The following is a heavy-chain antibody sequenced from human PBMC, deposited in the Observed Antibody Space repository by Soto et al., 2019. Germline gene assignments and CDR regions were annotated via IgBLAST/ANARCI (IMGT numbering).Heavy chain of an antibody. J-gene: IGHJ5*02. CDR2: ITLSSSYI. D-gene: IGHD3-16*01. CDR3: AKYMKSVRFWGTNGFDP. Sequence: GGSLRLSCGASGFNFGAFGMNWVRQAPGKGLEWVSSITLSSSYIYYADSVKGRFTVSRDNAKNSLYLDMKSLTVDDTAVYYCAKYMKSVRFWGTNGFDPWGQGTLVTVSS. CDR1: GFNFGAFG. V-gene: IGHV3-21*01.